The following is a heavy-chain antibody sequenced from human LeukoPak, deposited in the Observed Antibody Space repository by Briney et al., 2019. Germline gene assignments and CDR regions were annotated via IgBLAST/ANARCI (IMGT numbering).Heavy chain of an antibody. CDR1: GGSMTNYY. V-gene: IGHV4-59*12. Sequence: PSETLSLTCTVSGGSMTNYYWTWIRQSPGKGLEWIGHTYYSGNTNYNPSLKSRVTISIDTSKNQFSLKLSSVTAADTAVYYCARGVRKTGTTRRVAFDIWGQGTMVTVSS. D-gene: IGHD1-7*01. CDR3: ARGVRKTGTTRRVAFDI. J-gene: IGHJ3*02. CDR2: TYYSGNT.